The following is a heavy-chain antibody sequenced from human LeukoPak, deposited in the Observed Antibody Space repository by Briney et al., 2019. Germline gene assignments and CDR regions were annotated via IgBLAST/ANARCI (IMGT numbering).Heavy chain of an antibody. D-gene: IGHD6-13*01. CDR3: ARDDSSSWYPWVA. CDR1: GYTFTSYY. V-gene: IGHV1-46*01. CDR2: INPSGGST. J-gene: IGHJ1*01. Sequence: ASVKVSCKASGYTFTSYYMHWVRQAPGQGLEWMGIINPSGGSTGYAQKFQGRVTMTRDMSTSTVYMELSSLRSEDTAVYYCARDDSSSWYPWVAWGQGTLVTVSS.